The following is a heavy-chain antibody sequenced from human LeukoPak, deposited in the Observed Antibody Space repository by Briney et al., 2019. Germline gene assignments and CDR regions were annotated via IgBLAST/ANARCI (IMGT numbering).Heavy chain of an antibody. D-gene: IGHD3-22*01. Sequence: GGSLRLSCAASGFTFSSYWMSWVRQAPGKGLEWVANIKQDGSEKYYVDSVKGRFTISRDNAKNSLYLQMNSLRAEDTAVYYCARAREDDSSGYYYYYYYMDVWGKGTTVTVSS. CDR1: GFTFSSYW. CDR2: IKQDGSEK. J-gene: IGHJ6*03. CDR3: ARAREDDSSGYYYYYYYMDV. V-gene: IGHV3-7*01.